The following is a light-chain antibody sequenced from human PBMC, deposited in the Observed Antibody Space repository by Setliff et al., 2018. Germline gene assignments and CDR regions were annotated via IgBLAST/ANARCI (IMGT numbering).Light chain of an antibody. Sequence: VLTQSPGTLSLSPGERATLSCRASQSVTSNYLAWYQHKPGQPPRLFIYGASNRATGIPDRFSGSGSGTDFTLTISRLEPEDFAVYYCQQYGSSRNTFGQGTRLEIK. J-gene: IGKJ5*01. CDR2: GAS. V-gene: IGKV3-20*01. CDR3: QQYGSSRNT. CDR1: QSVTSNY.